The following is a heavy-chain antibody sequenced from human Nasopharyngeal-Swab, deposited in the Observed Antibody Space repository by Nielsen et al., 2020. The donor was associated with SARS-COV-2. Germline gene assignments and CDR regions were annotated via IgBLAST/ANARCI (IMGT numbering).Heavy chain of an antibody. J-gene: IGHJ4*02. Sequence: GESLKIPYAASGFTFSNFAMHWVRQAPGKGLEWAALTPFDGSKKYYGDSVKGRFTVSRHNSKNTLYLQMNSLRVEDTSVFYCARGSGTGSWNFDYWGQGALVTVSS. CDR1: GFTFSNFA. D-gene: IGHD6-13*01. CDR3: ARGSGTGSWNFDY. V-gene: IGHV3-30*04. CDR2: TPFDGSKK.